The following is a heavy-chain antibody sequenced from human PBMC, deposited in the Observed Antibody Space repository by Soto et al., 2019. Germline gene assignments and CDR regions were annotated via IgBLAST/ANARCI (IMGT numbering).Heavy chain of an antibody. J-gene: IGHJ4*02. Sequence: PVGSLRLSCAASGFTFSSYAMSWVRQAPGEGLEWVSAISGSGGSTYYADSVKGRFTISRDNSKNTLYLQMNSLRAEDTAVYYCAKDGYSYGYYFDYWGQGTLVTVSS. CDR2: ISGSGGST. CDR1: GFTFSSYA. D-gene: IGHD5-18*01. V-gene: IGHV3-23*01. CDR3: AKDGYSYGYYFDY.